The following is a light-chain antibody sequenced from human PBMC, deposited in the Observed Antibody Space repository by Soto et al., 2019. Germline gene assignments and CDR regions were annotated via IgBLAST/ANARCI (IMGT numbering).Light chain of an antibody. CDR1: QSVSSAY. CDR2: GAS. V-gene: IGKV3-20*01. CDR3: QQYGGSVPLT. J-gene: IGKJ5*01. Sequence: EIVLTQSPGTLSLSPGERATLSCRASQSVSSAYLAWYQQKPGQAPRLLISGASSRATGIPDRFSGSGSGTAFTLTISRLEPEDFAVYYCQQYGGSVPLTFGPGTRLHMK.